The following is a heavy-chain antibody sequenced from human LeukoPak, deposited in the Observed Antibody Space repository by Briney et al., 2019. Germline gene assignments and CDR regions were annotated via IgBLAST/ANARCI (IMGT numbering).Heavy chain of an antibody. CDR3: ARSGYDYVWGSYRPLDY. D-gene: IGHD3-16*02. CDR2: INHSGST. J-gene: IGHJ4*02. CDR1: GGSFSGYY. Sequence: SETLSLTCAVYGGSFSGYYWSWIRLPPGKGLEWIGEINHSGSTNYNPSLKSRVTISVDTSKNQFSLKLSSVTAADTAVYYCARSGYDYVWGSYRPLDYWGQGTLVTVSS. V-gene: IGHV4-34*01.